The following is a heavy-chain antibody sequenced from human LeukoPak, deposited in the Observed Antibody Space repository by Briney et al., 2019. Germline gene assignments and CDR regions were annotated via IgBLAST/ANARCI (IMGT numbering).Heavy chain of an antibody. V-gene: IGHV3-9*01. D-gene: IGHD6-19*01. Sequence: GGSLRLSCAASGFTFDDYAMHWVRQAPGKGLEWISGISWNSGSIGYADSVKGRVTISRDNAKNSLYLQMNSLRAEDTALYYCAKDIRSGSGPPRGMDVWGQGTTVTVSS. CDR3: AKDIRSGSGPPRGMDV. J-gene: IGHJ6*02. CDR1: GFTFDDYA. CDR2: ISWNSGSI.